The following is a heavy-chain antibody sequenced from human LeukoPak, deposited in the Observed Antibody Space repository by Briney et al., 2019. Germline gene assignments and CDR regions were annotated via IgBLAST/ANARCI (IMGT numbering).Heavy chain of an antibody. CDR3: ASEMYNSGWYFNY. CDR1: GFTFSSYG. D-gene: IGHD6-19*01. V-gene: IGHV3-33*01. J-gene: IGHJ4*02. CDR2: IWYDGSNK. Sequence: PGRSLRLSCAASGFTFSSYGMHWVRQAPGKGLEWVAVIWYDGSNKYYADSVKGRFTISRDNSKNTLYLQVNSLRVEDTAVYYCASEMYNSGWYFNYWGQGTLVTVSS.